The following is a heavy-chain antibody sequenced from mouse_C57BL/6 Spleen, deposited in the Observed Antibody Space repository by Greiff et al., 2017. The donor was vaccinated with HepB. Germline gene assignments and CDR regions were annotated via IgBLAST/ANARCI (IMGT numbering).Heavy chain of an antibody. CDR2: IYPGDGDT. V-gene: IGHV1-82*01. D-gene: IGHD1-2*01. Sequence: VKLMESGPELVKPGASVTISCKASGYAFTSSWINWVKQSPGKGLEWIGRIYPGDGDTNYNGTFKGKATLTADKSSSTAYMQLSTLTSQDSAVYFCTSSHWCYYGCWGQGTTLTGPS. CDR3: TSSHWCYYGC. CDR1: GYAFTSSW. J-gene: IGHJ2*01.